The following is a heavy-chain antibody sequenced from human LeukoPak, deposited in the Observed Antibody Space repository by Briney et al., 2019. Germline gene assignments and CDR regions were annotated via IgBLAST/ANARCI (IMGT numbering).Heavy chain of an antibody. CDR1: GFTFRSFW. V-gene: IGHV3-7*01. J-gene: IGHJ4*02. CDR2: IEGDGSET. CDR3: ARGHYGDQRQ. D-gene: IGHD4-17*01. Sequence: PGGSLRLSCPASGFTFRSFWMNWARKAPGGGLEWVANIEGDGSETYYEDSVKGRFTISRDNAKNSLFLQMNSLRAEDTAVYYCARGHYGDQRQWGQATLVTVSS.